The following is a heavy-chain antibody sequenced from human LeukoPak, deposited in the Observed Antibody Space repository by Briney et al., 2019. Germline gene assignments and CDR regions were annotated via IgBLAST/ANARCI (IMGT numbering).Heavy chain of an antibody. CDR1: GFTFSSYA. D-gene: IGHD3-10*01. CDR3: AKARRWFGEFDY. CDR2: ISGSGGST. V-gene: IGHV3-23*01. Sequence: PGESLRLSCAASGFTFSSYAMSWVRQAPGKGLEWVSAISGSGGSTYYADSVKGRFTISRDNSKNTLYLQMNSLRAEDTAVYYCAKARRWFGEFDYWGQGTLVTVSS. J-gene: IGHJ4*02.